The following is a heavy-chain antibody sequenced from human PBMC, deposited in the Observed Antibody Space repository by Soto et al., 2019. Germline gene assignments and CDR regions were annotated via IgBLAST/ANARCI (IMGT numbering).Heavy chain of an antibody. V-gene: IGHV3-66*01. CDR1: GFTVSSNY. Sequence: QSGGSLRLSCAASGFTVSSNYMSWVRQAPGKGLEWVPIMYNDGSTYYADSVEGRFTISRDNSKNTLCLQMNSLRAEDTAVYYCARAWPEVRVFDYWGPGTLVTVSS. J-gene: IGHJ4*02. CDR3: ARAWPEVRVFDY. CDR2: MYNDGST.